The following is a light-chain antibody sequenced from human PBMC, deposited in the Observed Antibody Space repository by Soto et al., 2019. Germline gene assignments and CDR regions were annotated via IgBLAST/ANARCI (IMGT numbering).Light chain of an antibody. CDR2: GSS. J-gene: IGKJ5*01. Sequence: EIVLTQSSGTLSLSPGERATLSCRASQSITSSYLAWYQQKPGQAPRLLIYGSSSRATGIPDRFSGSGSGTDFTLTISRLEPEDFAVYYCQQYGSSPITFGQGTRLEIK. V-gene: IGKV3-20*01. CDR3: QQYGSSPIT. CDR1: QSITSSY.